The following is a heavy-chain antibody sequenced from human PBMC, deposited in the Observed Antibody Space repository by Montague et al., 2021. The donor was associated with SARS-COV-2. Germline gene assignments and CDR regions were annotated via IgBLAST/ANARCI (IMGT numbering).Heavy chain of an antibody. CDR3: ARLGDGVVPSPILGVGPYYSYYYMDV. D-gene: IGHD3-10*01. V-gene: IGHV4-34*01. CDR2: IHHGGST. Sequence: SETLSLTCAVYGGSFSTYSWNWIRQPPGKGLEWIGEIHHGGSTNYNPSLKSRVTISADTSKNQFSLKLTSVAAADMAVYYCARLGDGVVPSPILGVGPYYSYYYMDVWGKGTTVTVSS. CDR1: GGSFSTYS. J-gene: IGHJ6*03.